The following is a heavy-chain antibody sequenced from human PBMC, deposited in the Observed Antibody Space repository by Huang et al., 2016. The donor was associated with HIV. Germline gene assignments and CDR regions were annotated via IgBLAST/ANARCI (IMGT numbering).Heavy chain of an antibody. CDR1: GYTLTELS. Sequence: QVQLVQSGAEVKKPGASVKVSCKVYGYTLTELSMHWVRQGPGKGPEWMGGLCAGDGKIRYAQKFQGRVTMTEDTSSDTAYMELRSLRSEDTAVYYCTTPPITTSWHPYFDRWGQGTLVTVSP. CDR3: TTPPITTSWHPYFDR. D-gene: IGHD2-2*01. J-gene: IGHJ4*02. CDR2: LCAGDGKI. V-gene: IGHV1-24*01.